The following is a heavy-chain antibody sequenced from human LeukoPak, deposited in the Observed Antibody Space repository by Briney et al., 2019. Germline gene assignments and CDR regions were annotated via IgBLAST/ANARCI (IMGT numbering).Heavy chain of an antibody. J-gene: IGHJ6*02. CDR3: VKGGHKLDIQTTHYYYGLDV. V-gene: IGHV3-74*03. Sequence: GGSVRLSCVASGFTLSDHWMFWVRQGPGRGLAHVSRIESDASRTTYADSVKGRFTISRDDAKNTMYLQMNSLRGEDTAVYYCVKGGHKLDIQTTHYYYGLDVWGQGTTVAVSS. CDR2: IESDASRT. D-gene: IGHD4-17*01. CDR1: GFTLSDHW.